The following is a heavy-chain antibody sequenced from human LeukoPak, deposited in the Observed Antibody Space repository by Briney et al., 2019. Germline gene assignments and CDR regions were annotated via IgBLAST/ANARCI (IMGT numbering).Heavy chain of an antibody. J-gene: IGHJ4*02. CDR2: IYASGST. D-gene: IGHD1-26*01. CDR1: GDSISSYY. Sequence: SETLSLTCTVSGDSISSYYWSWIQQPAGKGLEWLGRIYASGSTNYNPSLKSRVTMSVDTSKNQFSLKLSSVTAADTAVYYCARGRTPTTGDYWGQGTLVTVSS. CDR3: ARGRTPTTGDY. V-gene: IGHV4-4*07.